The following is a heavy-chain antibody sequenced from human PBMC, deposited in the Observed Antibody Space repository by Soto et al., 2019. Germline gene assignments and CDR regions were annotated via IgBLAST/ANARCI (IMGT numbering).Heavy chain of an antibody. D-gene: IGHD5-12*01. CDR1: GYTITRSG. V-gene: IGHV1-18*01. CDR2: ISTYNGDT. Sequence: ASVKVSWKTAGYTITRSGISWVRQAPGQGLEWMGWISTYNGDTNYAQTFQGRVTMTTDTSTSTVHMEVRSLRSDDTAVYYCAREGVAPYYYYGMDVWGQGTTVTVSS. J-gene: IGHJ6*02. CDR3: AREGVAPYYYYGMDV.